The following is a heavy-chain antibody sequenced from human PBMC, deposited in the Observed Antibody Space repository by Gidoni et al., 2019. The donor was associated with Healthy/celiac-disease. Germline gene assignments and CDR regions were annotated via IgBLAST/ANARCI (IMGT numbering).Heavy chain of an antibody. V-gene: IGHV1-69*02. CDR1: GGTFSSYT. CDR3: ARQPRGYSSSWYQDWFDP. J-gene: IGHJ5*02. CDR2: IIPILGIA. D-gene: IGHD6-13*01. Sequence: QVQLVQSGAEVKKPGSSVKVSCKASGGTFSSYTISWVRQAPGQGLEWMGRIIPILGIANYAQKFQGRVTITADKSTSTAYMELSSLRSEDTAVYYCARQPRGYSSSWYQDWFDPWGQGTLVTVSS.